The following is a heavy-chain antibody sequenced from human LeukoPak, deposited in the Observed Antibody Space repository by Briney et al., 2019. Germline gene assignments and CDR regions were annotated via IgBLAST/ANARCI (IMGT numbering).Heavy chain of an antibody. J-gene: IGHJ4*02. V-gene: IGHV3-30*03. Sequence: PGGSLRLSCAASGFTFSSYGMHWVRQAPGKGLEWVAVISYDGSNKYYADSVKGRFTISRDNSKNTLYLQMNSLRAEDTAVYYCARDPAFGIDYWGQGTLVTVSS. D-gene: IGHD3-10*01. CDR2: ISYDGSNK. CDR1: GFTFSSYG. CDR3: ARDPAFGIDY.